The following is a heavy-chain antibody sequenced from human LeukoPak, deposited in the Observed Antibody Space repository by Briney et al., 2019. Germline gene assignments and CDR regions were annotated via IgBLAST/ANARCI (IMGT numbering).Heavy chain of an antibody. CDR3: ARVQPHYYDSSGYPPDY. D-gene: IGHD3-22*01. Sequence: GGSLRLSCAASGFTFSDYYISWIRQAPGKGLEWVSYISSSGSTIYYADSVKGRFTISRDNAKNSLYLQMNSLRAEDTAVYYCARVQPHYYDSSGYPPDYWGQGTLVTVSS. CDR2: ISSSGSTI. V-gene: IGHV3-11*01. CDR1: GFTFSDYY. J-gene: IGHJ4*02.